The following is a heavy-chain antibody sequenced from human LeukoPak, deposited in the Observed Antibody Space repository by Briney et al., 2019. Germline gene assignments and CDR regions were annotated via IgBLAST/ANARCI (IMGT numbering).Heavy chain of an antibody. CDR2: INPNSGGT. J-gene: IGHJ4*02. Sequence: SVTVSCKASGYTFTGYYMHWVRQAPGQGLEWMGWINPNSGGTNYAQKFQGRVTMTRDTSISTAYMELSRLRSDDTAVYYCARSIVVVTYLFDYWGQGTLVTVSS. V-gene: IGHV1-2*02. D-gene: IGHD3-22*01. CDR1: GYTFTGYY. CDR3: ARSIVVVTYLFDY.